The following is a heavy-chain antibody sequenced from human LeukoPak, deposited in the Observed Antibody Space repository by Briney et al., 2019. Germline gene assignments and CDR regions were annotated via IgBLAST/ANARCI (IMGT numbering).Heavy chain of an antibody. V-gene: IGHV3-23*01. CDR1: GFTFSSYA. J-gene: IGHJ3*02. CDR2: ISGSGGST. CDR3: AESSNVLRFLEWLSNDAFDI. Sequence: GGSLRLSCAASGFTFSSYAMSWVRQAPGKGLEWVSAISGSGGSTYYADSVKGRFTISRDNSKNTLYLQMNSLRAEDTAVYYCAESSNVLRFLEWLSNDAFDIWGQGTMVTVSS. D-gene: IGHD3-3*01.